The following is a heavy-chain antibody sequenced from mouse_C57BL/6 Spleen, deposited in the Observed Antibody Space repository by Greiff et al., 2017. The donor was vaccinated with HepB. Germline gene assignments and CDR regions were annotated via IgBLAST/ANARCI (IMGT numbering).Heavy chain of an antibody. CDR2: ISYDGSN. V-gene: IGHV3-6*01. CDR3: ARDRENVGGYFDV. D-gene: IGHD3-1*01. Sequence: EVQLKESGPGLVKPSQSLSLTCSVTGYSITSGYYWNWIRQFPGNKLEWMGYISYDGSNNYNPSLKNRISITRDTSKNQFFLKLNSVTTEDTATYYCARDRENVGGYFDVWGTGTTVTVSS. CDR1: GYSITSGYY. J-gene: IGHJ1*03.